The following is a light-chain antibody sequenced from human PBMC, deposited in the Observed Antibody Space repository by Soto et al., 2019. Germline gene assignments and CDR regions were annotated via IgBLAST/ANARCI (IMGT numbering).Light chain of an antibody. V-gene: IGKV1-39*01. CDR2: AAS. Sequence: DIQMTQSPSSLPASVGDRVTLTCRASQSISTYLNWYQQKPGKAPKLLIYAASSLQSGVPSRLSGSGSGTDFTLTISSPQPEDFATYYRQQSYTIPYTFGQGTKLEIK. J-gene: IGKJ2*01. CDR3: QQSYTIPYT. CDR1: QSISTY.